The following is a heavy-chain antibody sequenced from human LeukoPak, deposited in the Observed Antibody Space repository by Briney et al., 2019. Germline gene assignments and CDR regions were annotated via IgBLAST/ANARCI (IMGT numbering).Heavy chain of an antibody. CDR3: ASPAIKYYYYGRDV. V-gene: IGHV1-24*01. J-gene: IGHJ6*02. CDR2: FDPEDGET. Sequence: EASVKVSCKVSGYTLTELSKLWVRQAPGKGLEWMGGFDPEDGETLYAQELQGRDPMNEDTSTDTHYMELSSLRPEDTAVYYCASPAIKYYYYGRDVWGQGTTVTVSS. CDR1: GYTLTELS.